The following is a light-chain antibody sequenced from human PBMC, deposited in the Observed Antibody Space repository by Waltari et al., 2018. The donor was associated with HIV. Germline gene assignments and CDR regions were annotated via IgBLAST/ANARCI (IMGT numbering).Light chain of an antibody. J-gene: IGKJ1*01. Sequence: DIQIAQSPLPLSAAGGATVTITRRASQEISWSLNWYQHSRGKDPKLLIYGASSLQNGFPLRFSGSRSGTDFTLTIDSLQPEDFSTYFCQQSYSRFTWTLGPGTKVEIK. CDR3: QQSYSRFTWT. CDR2: GAS. V-gene: IGKV1-39*01. CDR1: QEISWS.